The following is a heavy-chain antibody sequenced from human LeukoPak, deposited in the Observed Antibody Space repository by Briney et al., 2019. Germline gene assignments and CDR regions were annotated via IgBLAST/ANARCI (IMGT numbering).Heavy chain of an antibody. CDR2: ISYDGSNK. CDR1: GFTFSSYT. J-gene: IGHJ4*02. CDR3: ARDSWGAAADQAAPGDPFDY. V-gene: IGHV3-30-3*01. D-gene: IGHD6-13*01. Sequence: GGSLRLSCAASGFTFSSYTMHWVRQAPGKGLEWVAVISYDGSNKYYADSVKGRFTISRDNSKNTLYLQMNSLRAEDTAVYYCARDSWGAAADQAAPGDPFDYWGQGTLVTVSS.